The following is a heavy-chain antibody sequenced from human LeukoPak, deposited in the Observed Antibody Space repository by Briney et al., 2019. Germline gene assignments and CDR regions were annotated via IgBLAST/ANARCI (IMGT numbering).Heavy chain of an antibody. CDR3: AKELARYSSGWFGV. CDR1: GFTFSSYA. D-gene: IGHD6-19*01. Sequence: GGSLRLSCAASGFTFSSYAISWVRQAPGKGLEWVSLISGDGGSTYYADSVKGRFTISRDNSKNSLYLQMNSLRTEDTALYYCAKELARYSSGWFGVWGQGTLVTVSS. V-gene: IGHV3-43*02. J-gene: IGHJ4*02. CDR2: ISGDGGST.